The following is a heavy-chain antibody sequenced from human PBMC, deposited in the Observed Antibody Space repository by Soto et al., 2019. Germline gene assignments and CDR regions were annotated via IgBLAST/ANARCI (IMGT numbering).Heavy chain of an antibody. CDR2: IYYSGST. J-gene: IGHJ6*02. CDR1: GGSIGNYY. V-gene: IGHV4-59*01. CDR3: ARAADTAMGGYYYYGMDA. Sequence: SETLSLTCTVSGGSIGNYYWSWIRQPPGKGLEWIGYIYYSGSTNYNPSLTSRVTISVDTSKTQFSLKLSSVTAADTAVYYCARAADTAMGGYYYYGMDAWGQGTTVTVSS. D-gene: IGHD5-18*01.